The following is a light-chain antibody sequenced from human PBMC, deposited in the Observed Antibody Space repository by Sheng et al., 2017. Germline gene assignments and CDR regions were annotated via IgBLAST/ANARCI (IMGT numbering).Light chain of an antibody. CDR3: QQFLSYPIT. CDR2: AAS. CDR1: QGISRW. J-gene: IGKJ5*01. V-gene: IGKV1-12*01. Sequence: DIQMSQSPSSVSASIGDRVTITCRASQGISRWLDWYQQRPGKAPKLLIYAASSLQSGVPSRFSGSGSGTEFILTINSLQPEDFASYSCQQFLSYPITFGQGTRLEIK.